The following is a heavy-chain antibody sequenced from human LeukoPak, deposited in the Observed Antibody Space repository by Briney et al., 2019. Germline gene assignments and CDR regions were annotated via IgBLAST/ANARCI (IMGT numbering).Heavy chain of an antibody. V-gene: IGHV3-7*03. J-gene: IGHJ6*02. Sequence: GGSLRLSCAASGFTFSSYWMNWARQAPGKGLEWVASIDHNGNVNYYVDTVKGRYTISRDNAENSRYLQMSNLRAEDTAVYFCAGGGGLDVWGQGATVTASS. CDR2: IDHNGNVN. CDR3: AGGGGLDV. CDR1: GFTFSSYW. D-gene: IGHD3-16*01.